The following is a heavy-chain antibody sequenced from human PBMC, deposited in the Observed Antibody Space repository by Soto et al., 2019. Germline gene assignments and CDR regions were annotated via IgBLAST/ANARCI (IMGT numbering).Heavy chain of an antibody. CDR1: GYPVTAYY. D-gene: IGHD3-3*01. CDR2: INPATGAA. J-gene: IGHJ3*02. CDR3: ARGGGVGVAGAAAFDM. V-gene: IGHV1-2*02. Sequence: QLHLVQSGAVVKKPGASVTVSCSASGYPVTAYYMHWVRQAPGRGLEWMGGINPATGAAKYTQTFRCRVTMTRDPSTSTGFWELRGLTSEATAVFYCARGGGVGVAGAAAFDMWGQGTVVTVSS.